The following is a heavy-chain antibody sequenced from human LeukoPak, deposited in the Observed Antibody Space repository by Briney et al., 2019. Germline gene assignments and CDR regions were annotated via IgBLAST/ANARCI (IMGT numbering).Heavy chain of an antibody. CDR1: GFTFNTYG. J-gene: IGHJ4*02. CDR3: APGTGGY. CDR2: IWYDGSNK. V-gene: IGHV3-33*01. D-gene: IGHD1-1*01. Sequence: GRSLRLSCAASGFTFNTYGMNWVRQAPGKGLEWVAVIWYDGSNKYYADTVKGRFTISRDNSKNTLYLQMNSLRAEDTAVYYCAPGTGGYWGQGTLVTVSS.